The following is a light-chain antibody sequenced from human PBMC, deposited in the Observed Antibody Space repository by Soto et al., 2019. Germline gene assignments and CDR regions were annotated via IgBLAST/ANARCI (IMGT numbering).Light chain of an antibody. CDR3: QQYYNWPWT. CDR1: QSVSSN. Sequence: EFVITQSPSTLSVSPGERATLSCRASQSVSSNLVWYQQNPGQAPRLLIYAASTRATGIPARFSGSGSGTEFTLTISSLQPEDFAVYYCQQYYNWPWTFGQGTKVDIK. J-gene: IGKJ1*01. CDR2: AAS. V-gene: IGKV3-15*01.